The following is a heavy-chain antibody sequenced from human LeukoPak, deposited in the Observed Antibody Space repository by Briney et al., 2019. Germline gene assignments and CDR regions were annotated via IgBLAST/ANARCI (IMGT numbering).Heavy chain of an antibody. V-gene: IGHV3-30*02. CDR1: GLSFNNYG. J-gene: IGHJ6*03. Sequence: PGGSLRLSCAAPGLSFNNYGMHWVRQPPGKGLESVEFTRFDGTITDYADSVEGRFTISRDNSKNMLYLQMNSLRTEDTALYYCAKEILLGYFYMDVWGKGTTVIVSS. CDR3: AKEILLGYFYMDV. CDR2: TRFDGTIT. D-gene: IGHD1-26*01.